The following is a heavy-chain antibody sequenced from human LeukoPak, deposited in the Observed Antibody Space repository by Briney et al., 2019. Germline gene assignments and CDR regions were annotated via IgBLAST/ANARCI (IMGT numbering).Heavy chain of an antibody. D-gene: IGHD3-10*01. CDR3: AKVKGRRLLWFGHYFDY. V-gene: IGHV3-23*01. CDR2: ISGSGGST. Sequence: GGSLRLSCAASGFTFSSYAMSWVRQAPGTGLEWVSAISGSGGSTYYADSVKGRFTISRDNSKNTLYLQMNSLRAEDTAVYYCAKVKGRRLLWFGHYFDYWGQGTLVTVSS. CDR1: GFTFSSYA. J-gene: IGHJ4*02.